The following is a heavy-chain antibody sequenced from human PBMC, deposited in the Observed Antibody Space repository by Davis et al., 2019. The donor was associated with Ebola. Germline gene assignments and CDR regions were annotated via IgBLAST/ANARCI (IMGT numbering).Heavy chain of an antibody. J-gene: IGHJ4*02. CDR2: VSHSEREK. V-gene: IGHV3-30*04. Sequence: GESLKLSCAASGFTFRHYAMPWVRQAPGKGPEWVAVVSHSEREKFYADSVKGRFTISRDNSENTLYLQMDSLTADDTAVYFCARAVFHEVLDSWGQGTPVTVSS. D-gene: IGHD3-3*01. CDR1: GFTFRHYA. CDR3: ARAVFHEVLDS.